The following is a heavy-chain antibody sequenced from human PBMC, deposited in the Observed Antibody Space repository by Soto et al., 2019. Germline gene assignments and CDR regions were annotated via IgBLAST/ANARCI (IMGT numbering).Heavy chain of an antibody. CDR1: GGSISSSSYY. V-gene: IGHV4-39*01. Sequence: QLQLQESGPGLVKPSETLSLTCTVSGGSISSSSYYWGWIRQPPGKGLECIGSIYYSGSTYYNPSLKSRVTISVDTSKNQFSLKLSSVTAADTAVYYCARRAGSYEDYWGQGTLVTVSS. J-gene: IGHJ4*02. CDR3: ARRAGSYEDY. CDR2: IYYSGST. D-gene: IGHD1-26*01.